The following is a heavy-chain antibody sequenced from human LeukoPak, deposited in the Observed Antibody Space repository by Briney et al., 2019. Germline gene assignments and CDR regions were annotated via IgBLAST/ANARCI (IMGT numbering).Heavy chain of an antibody. CDR3: ARTGGLYYYYYGMDV. CDR2: IIPIFGIA. D-gene: IGHD1-1*01. J-gene: IGHJ6*02. CDR1: GYTFTSYD. Sequence: ASVKVSCKASGYTFTSYDINWVRQATGQGLEWMGRIIPIFGIANYAQKFQGRVTITADKSTSTAYMELSSLRSEDTAVYYCARTGGLYYYYYGMDVWGQGTTVTVSS. V-gene: IGHV1-69*04.